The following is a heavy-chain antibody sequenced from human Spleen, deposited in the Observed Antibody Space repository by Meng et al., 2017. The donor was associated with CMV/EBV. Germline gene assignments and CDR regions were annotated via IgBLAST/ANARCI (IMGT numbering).Heavy chain of an antibody. V-gene: IGHV3-21*01. CDR3: AREAGGGHSSSDWFDP. Sequence: FTVSSYTMNWVRQAPGKGLEWVSSISSNGYYIYYADSLKGRFTISRDNAKNSLYLQINSLTAEDTAVYYCAREAGGGHSSSDWFDPWGQGTLVTVSS. CDR1: FTVSSYT. J-gene: IGHJ5*02. D-gene: IGHD2-21*01. CDR2: ISSNGYYI.